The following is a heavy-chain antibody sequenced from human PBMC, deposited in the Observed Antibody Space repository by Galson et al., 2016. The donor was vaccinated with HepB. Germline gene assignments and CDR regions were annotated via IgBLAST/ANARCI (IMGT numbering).Heavy chain of an antibody. CDR3: AKDMDTAMVYCDY. CDR2: ISFDGSYK. CDR1: GFTFSVYA. Sequence: SLRLSCAASGFTFSVYAMHWVRQAPGKGLEWVAVISFDGSYKYYADSVKGRFSISRDNSKNTLYLQMSSLRAEDTAVYYCAKDMDTAMVYCDYWGQGTLVTVSS. D-gene: IGHD5-18*01. V-gene: IGHV3-30*18. J-gene: IGHJ4*02.